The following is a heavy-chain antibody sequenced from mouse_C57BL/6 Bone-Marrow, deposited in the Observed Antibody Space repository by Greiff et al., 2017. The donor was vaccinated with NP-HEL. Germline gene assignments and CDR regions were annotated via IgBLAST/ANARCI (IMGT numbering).Heavy chain of an antibody. J-gene: IGHJ3*01. V-gene: IGHV2-6*03. CDR3: ASGDYDDGAWFAY. CDR1: GFSLTSYG. CDR2: IWSDGST. D-gene: IGHD2-4*01. Sequence: QVQLQQSGPGLVAPSQSLSIPCTVSGFSLTSYGVHWVRQPPGQGLEWLVVIWSDGSTTYNSALKSRLSTSKDNSKSQVFLKMNSLQTDDTAMYYCASGDYDDGAWFAYWGQGTLVTVSA.